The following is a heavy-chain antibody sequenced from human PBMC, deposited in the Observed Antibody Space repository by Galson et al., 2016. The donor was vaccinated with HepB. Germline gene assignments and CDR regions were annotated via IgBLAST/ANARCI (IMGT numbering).Heavy chain of an antibody. D-gene: IGHD5-18*01. CDR2: IIPVLDAS. V-gene: IGHV1-69*13. Sequence: SVKVSCTASGGTFSSYAISWVRQAPGQGLEWMGRIIPVLDASKYPQKFQGRVTITADESKSTAYMDLNSLTSDDTAVYYCARDGYTYGNGLDVWGQGTTVIVSS. CDR3: ARDGYTYGNGLDV. CDR1: GGTFSSYA. J-gene: IGHJ6*02.